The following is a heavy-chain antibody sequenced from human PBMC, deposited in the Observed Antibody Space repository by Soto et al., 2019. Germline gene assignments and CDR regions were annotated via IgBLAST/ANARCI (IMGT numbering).Heavy chain of an antibody. D-gene: IGHD5-18*01. CDR1: SASISSSSYT. J-gene: IGHJ6*02. V-gene: IGHV4-39*07. CDR3: ARDRYRSSGQEGMDV. Sequence: SEALSLTCTVSSASISSSSYTWGWIRQPPGKGLEWIGSIYYSGTTYYNPSLNSRVTISVDTSKNQFSLKLSSVTAADTAVYYCARDRYRSSGQEGMDVWGQGTTVTVS. CDR2: IYYSGTT.